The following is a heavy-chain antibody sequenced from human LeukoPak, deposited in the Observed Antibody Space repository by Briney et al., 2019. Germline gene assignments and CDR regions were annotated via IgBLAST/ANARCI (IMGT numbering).Heavy chain of an antibody. J-gene: IGHJ6*02. Sequence: GGSLRLSCAASGFTFNNYAMSWVRQAPGKGLEWVSAISGSGGSTYYADSVKGRFTISRDNSKNTLYLQMNSLRAEDTAVYYCAKDGVVPAADAYYYYYGMDVWGQGTTVTVSS. D-gene: IGHD2-2*01. V-gene: IGHV3-23*01. CDR3: AKDGVVPAADAYYYYYGMDV. CDR2: ISGSGGST. CDR1: GFTFNNYA.